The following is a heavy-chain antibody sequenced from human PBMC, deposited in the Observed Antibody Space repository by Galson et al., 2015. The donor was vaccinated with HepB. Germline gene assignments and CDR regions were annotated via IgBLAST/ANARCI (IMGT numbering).Heavy chain of an antibody. J-gene: IGHJ3*02. Sequence: SLRLSCAASGFTFSSYAMHWVRQAPGKGLEWVAVISYDGSNKYYADSVKGRFTISRDNSKNTLYLQMNSLRAEDTAAYYCARALGMWYDAFDIWGQGTMVTVSS. D-gene: IGHD2-15*01. V-gene: IGHV3-30*04. CDR2: ISYDGSNK. CDR1: GFTFSSYA. CDR3: ARALGMWYDAFDI.